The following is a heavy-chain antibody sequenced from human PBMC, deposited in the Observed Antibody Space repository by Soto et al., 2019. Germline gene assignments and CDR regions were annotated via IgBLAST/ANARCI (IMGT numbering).Heavy chain of an antibody. Sequence: GGSLRLSCAASGFTVSSNYMSWVRQAPGKGLEWVSVIYSGGSTYYADSVKGRFTISRDNSKNTLYLQMNSLRAEDTAVYYCARAGAYYDFWSGYATDYYYGMDVWGQGTTVTVSS. V-gene: IGHV3-53*01. J-gene: IGHJ6*02. CDR1: GFTVSSNY. CDR3: ARAGAYYDFWSGYATDYYYGMDV. CDR2: IYSGGST. D-gene: IGHD3-3*01.